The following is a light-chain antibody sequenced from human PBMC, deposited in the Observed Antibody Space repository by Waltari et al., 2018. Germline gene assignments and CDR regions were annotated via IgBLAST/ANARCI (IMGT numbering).Light chain of an antibody. CDR3: YSVADKNVV. V-gene: IGLV3-27*01. CDR1: LLAKKY. Sequence: SYELTQPSSVSVSPGQTARTTCSGDLLAKKYARWFQQKPGQAPVLVIYKDTERPSGIPERFSGSSSGTTVTLTISGAQVDDEADYYCYSVADKNVVFGGGTKLTVL. CDR2: KDT. J-gene: IGLJ2*01.